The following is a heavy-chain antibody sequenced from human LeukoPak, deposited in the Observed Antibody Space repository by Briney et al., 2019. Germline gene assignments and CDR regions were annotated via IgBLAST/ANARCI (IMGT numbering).Heavy chain of an antibody. CDR3: ARAHPIRSKGFDP. V-gene: IGHV1-46*01. J-gene: IGHJ5*02. CDR2: INPSGGST. Sequence: ASVKVSCKASGYTFTSYYMHWVRQAPGQGLEWVGIINPSGGSTTYAQKFQGRVTMTRDTSTSTVYMELSSLRSEDTAVYYCARAHPIRSKGFDPWGQGTLVTVSS. CDR1: GYTFTSYY.